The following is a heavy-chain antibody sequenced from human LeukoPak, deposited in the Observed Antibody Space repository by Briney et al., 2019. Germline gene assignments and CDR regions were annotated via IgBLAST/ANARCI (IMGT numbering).Heavy chain of an antibody. J-gene: IGHJ4*02. V-gene: IGHV3-21*01. D-gene: IGHD5-24*01. CDR1: GFSFSTYT. CDR2: ISGSSVSI. CDR3: VRAMQMTTIGPGY. Sequence: TGGSLRLSCAASGFSFSTYTMNWVRQAPGKGLEWVSSISGSSVSIYYADSVQGRFTISRDNTKKSLFLQMNSLRAEDTAVYYCVRAMQMTTIGPGYWGQGTLVTVSS.